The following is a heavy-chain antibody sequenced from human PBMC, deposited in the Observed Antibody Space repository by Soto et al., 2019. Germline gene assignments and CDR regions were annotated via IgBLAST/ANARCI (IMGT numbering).Heavy chain of an antibody. V-gene: IGHV4-39*02. Sequence: SEALSLTCTVSGGSISSSSYYWGYIRQPPGKGLEWIGSIYYSGSTYYNPSLKSRVTISVDTSKNQFSLKLSSVTAADTAVYYCARDNIVGYCSSTSCSWFDPWGQGTRVTVSS. D-gene: IGHD2-2*01. CDR2: IYYSGST. CDR3: ARDNIVGYCSSTSCSWFDP. CDR1: GGSISSSSYY. J-gene: IGHJ5*02.